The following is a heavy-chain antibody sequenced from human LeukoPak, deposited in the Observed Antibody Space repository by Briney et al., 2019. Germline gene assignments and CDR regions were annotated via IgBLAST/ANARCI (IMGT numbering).Heavy chain of an antibody. CDR1: RFTFSNYW. D-gene: IGHD1/OR15-1a*01. J-gene: IGHJ4*02. CDR3: AKQQPYFDY. CDR2: INQDGSEK. Sequence: GGSLRLSCAASRFTFSNYWMTWVRQAPGKGLEWVANINQDGSEKYYVGSVKGRFTISRDNAKNSLYLQMNSLRAEDTAVYYCAKQQPYFDYWGQGTLVTVSS. V-gene: IGHV3-7*03.